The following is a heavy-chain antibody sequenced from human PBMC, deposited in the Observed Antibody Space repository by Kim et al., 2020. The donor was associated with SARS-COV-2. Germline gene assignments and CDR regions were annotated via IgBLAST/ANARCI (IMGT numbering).Heavy chain of an antibody. D-gene: IGHD2-15*01. CDR1: SDSVSYYY. CDR3: SRTVVVATIEAFDL. V-gene: IGHV4-59*02. Sequence: SETLSLTCTVSSDSVSYYYWSWIRQPPGKGLEWIGYISYSGNTRYNPSLRSRVTISTDTSKNQFSLKLRSVTAADTAIFFCSRTVVVATIEAFDLWCLGT. J-gene: IGHJ3*01. CDR2: ISYSGNT.